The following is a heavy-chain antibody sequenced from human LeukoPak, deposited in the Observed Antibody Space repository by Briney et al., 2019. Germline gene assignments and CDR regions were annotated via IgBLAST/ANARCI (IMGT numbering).Heavy chain of an antibody. CDR1: GFTFSSYS. Sequence: GGSLRLSCAASGFTFSSYSMNWVRQAPGKGLEWVSSISSSSSYIYYADSVKGRFPISRDNAKNSLYLQMNSLRAEDTAVYYCARVEEAAGHYWGQGTLVTVSS. CDR3: ARVEEAAGHY. J-gene: IGHJ4*02. D-gene: IGHD6-13*01. V-gene: IGHV3-21*01. CDR2: ISSSSSYI.